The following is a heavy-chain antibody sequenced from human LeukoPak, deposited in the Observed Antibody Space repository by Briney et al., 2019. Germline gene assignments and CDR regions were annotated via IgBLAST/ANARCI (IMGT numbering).Heavy chain of an antibody. CDR2: ISYDGSNK. CDR1: GFTFSSYG. CDR3: ANDRRYSGHDSGGDY. D-gene: IGHD5-12*01. Sequence: PGRSLRLSCAASGFTFSSYGMHWVRQAPGKGLEWVAVISYDGSNKYYADSVKGRFTISRDNSKNTLYLQMNSLRAEDTAVYYCANDRRYSGHDSGGDYWGQGTLVTVSS. V-gene: IGHV3-30*18. J-gene: IGHJ4*02.